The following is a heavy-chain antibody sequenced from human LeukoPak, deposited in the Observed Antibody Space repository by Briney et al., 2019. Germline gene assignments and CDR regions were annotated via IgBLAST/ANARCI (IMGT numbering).Heavy chain of an antibody. D-gene: IGHD2-15*01. CDR1: GFTFSSYS. J-gene: IGHJ3*02. V-gene: IGHV3-21*01. CDR2: ISSSSSYI. Sequence: PGGSLRLSCAASGFTFSSYSMNWVRQAPGKGLEWVSSISSSSSYIYYADSVTGRFTISRDNAKNSLYLQMNSLRAEDTAVYYCARDSLTIPDAFDIWGQGTMVTVSS. CDR3: ARDSLTIPDAFDI.